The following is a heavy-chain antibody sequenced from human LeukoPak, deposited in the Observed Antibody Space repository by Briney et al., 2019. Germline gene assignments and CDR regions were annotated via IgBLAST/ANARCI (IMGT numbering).Heavy chain of an antibody. V-gene: IGHV3-53*01. D-gene: IGHD4-23*01. Sequence: PGGSLRLSCAASGFTVSSNYMSWVRQAPGKGLEWVSVIYSGGSTYYADSVKGRFAISRDNSKNTLYLQMNSLRAEDTAVYYCASTSDYGGNLVCDWGQRTLVTVSS. CDR3: ASTSDYGGNLVCD. J-gene: IGHJ4*02. CDR2: IYSGGST. CDR1: GFTVSSNY.